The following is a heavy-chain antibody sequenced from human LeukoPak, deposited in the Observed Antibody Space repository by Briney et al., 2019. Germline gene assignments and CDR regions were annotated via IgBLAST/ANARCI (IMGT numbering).Heavy chain of an antibody. V-gene: IGHV3-74*01. CDR1: GFTFCSYW. J-gene: IGHJ6*03. CDR2: INSDGSST. Sequence: GGSLRLSCAASGFTFCSYWMHWVRQAPGKGLVWVSRINSDGSSTSYADSVKGRFTISRDNAKNTLYLQMNSLRAEDTAVYYCARATRLSLPEALHYYYYMDVWGKGTTVTVSS. CDR3: ARATRLSLPEALHYYYYMDV.